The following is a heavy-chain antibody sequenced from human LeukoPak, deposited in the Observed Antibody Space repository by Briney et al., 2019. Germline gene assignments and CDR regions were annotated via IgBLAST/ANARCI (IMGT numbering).Heavy chain of an antibody. V-gene: IGHV1-18*01. J-gene: IGHJ4*02. D-gene: IGHD2-15*01. CDR1: GYTFTSYG. Sequence: ASVKVSCKASGYTFTSYGISWVRQAPGQRLEWMGWISAYNGNTNYAQKLQGRVTMTTDTSTSTAYMELRSLRSDDTAVYYCARVTGYCSGGSCYLTPLFDYWGQGTLVTVSS. CDR3: ARVTGYCSGGSCYLTPLFDY. CDR2: ISAYNGNT.